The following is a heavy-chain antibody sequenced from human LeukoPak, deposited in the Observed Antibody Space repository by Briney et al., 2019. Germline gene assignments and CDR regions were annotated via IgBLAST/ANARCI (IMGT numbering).Heavy chain of an antibody. CDR2: INPNSGGT. V-gene: IGHV1-2*02. CDR3: ARPSGDFWSGTPPYFDY. CDR1: GYTFTGYY. D-gene: IGHD3-3*01. J-gene: IGHJ4*02. Sequence: ASVKVSCKASGYTFTGYYMHWVRPAPGQGLEWMGWINPNSGGTNYAQKFQGRVTMTRDTSISTAYMELSRLRSDDTAVYYCARPSGDFWSGTPPYFDYWGQGTLVTVSS.